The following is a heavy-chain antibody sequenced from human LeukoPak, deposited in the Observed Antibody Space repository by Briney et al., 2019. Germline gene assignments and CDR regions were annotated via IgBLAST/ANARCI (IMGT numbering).Heavy chain of an antibody. J-gene: IGHJ4*02. CDR2: IYYSGST. CDR1: GGSISSSSYY. V-gene: IGHV4-39*01. D-gene: IGHD5-18*01. Sequence: SETLSLTCTVSGGSISSSSYYWGWIRQPPGKGLEWIGGIYYSGSTYYNTSLKSRVTLSVNMSKNQFSLKLSSVTAADTAVYYCVRRPRGYSSQPDYWGQGTLVTVSS. CDR3: VRRPRGYSSQPDY.